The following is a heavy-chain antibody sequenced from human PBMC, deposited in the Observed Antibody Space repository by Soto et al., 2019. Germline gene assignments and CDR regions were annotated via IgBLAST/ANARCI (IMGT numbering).Heavy chain of an antibody. Sequence: GGSLRLSCAASGFTLNNYWMSWVRQAPGKGLEWVANMNQDGSEKNYVDSVRGRFTISRDNAKNSLYLQMNSLRVEDTAVYYCARGRDNWDLDFDYWGQGTPVTVSS. J-gene: IGHJ4*02. CDR1: GFTLNNYW. CDR2: MNQDGSEK. V-gene: IGHV3-7*03. CDR3: ARGRDNWDLDFDY. D-gene: IGHD1-1*01.